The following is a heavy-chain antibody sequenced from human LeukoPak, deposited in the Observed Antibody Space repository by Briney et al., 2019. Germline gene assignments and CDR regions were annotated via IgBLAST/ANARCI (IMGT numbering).Heavy chain of an antibody. V-gene: IGHV4-61*02. CDR1: GGSISSGRYY. J-gene: IGHJ5*01. D-gene: IGHD3-10*01. Sequence: QPSETLSLTCNVSGGSISSGRYYWSWIRQPAGKGLEWIGRIYTRGSTNYNPSLKSRVTMSVDTSKNQFSLKLSSVTAADTAVYYCATEGMVRGPDAWFDSWGQGTLVTVSS. CDR2: IYTRGST. CDR3: ATEGMVRGPDAWFDS.